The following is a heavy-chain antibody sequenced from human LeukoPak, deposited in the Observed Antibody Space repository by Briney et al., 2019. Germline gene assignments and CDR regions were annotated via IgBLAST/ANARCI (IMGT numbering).Heavy chain of an antibody. J-gene: IGHJ4*02. V-gene: IGHV3-23*01. CDR2: ISGSGGST. D-gene: IGHD3-10*01. CDR3: ARGTWFGELSVDY. CDR1: GFTFSGYA. Sequence: GGSLRLSCAASGFTFSGYAMSWVRQAPGKGLEWVSAISGSGGSTYYADSVKGRFTISRDNSKNTLYLQMNSLRAEDTAVYYCARGTWFGELSVDYWGQGTLVTVSS.